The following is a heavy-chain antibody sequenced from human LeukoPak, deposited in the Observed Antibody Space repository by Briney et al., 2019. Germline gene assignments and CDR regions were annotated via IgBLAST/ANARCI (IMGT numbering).Heavy chain of an antibody. J-gene: IGHJ4*02. CDR2: ISGSGDTT. D-gene: IGHD6-19*01. CDR3: ARRSGIAVAGAFDY. CDR1: GFIFSSQG. V-gene: IGHV3-23*01. Sequence: GGSLRLSCAASGFIFSSQGMNWVRQAPGKGLEWVSFISGSGDTTYFADSVKGRFTISRDNSKNTLYLQMNSLRAEDTAVYYCARRSGIAVAGAFDYWGQGTLVTVSS.